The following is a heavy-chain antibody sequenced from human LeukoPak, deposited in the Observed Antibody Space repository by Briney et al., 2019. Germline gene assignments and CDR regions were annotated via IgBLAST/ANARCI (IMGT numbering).Heavy chain of an antibody. CDR2: ISSSGSTI. J-gene: IGHJ5*02. CDR1: GSTFSSYE. V-gene: IGHV3-48*03. D-gene: IGHD3-10*01. CDR3: AREGAPGVIVWFDP. Sequence: GGSLRLSCAASGSTFSSYEMNWARQAPGKGLEWVSYISSSGSTIYYADSVKGRFTISRDNAKNSLYLQMNSLRAEDTAVYYCAREGAPGVIVWFDPWGEGNLVTVSS.